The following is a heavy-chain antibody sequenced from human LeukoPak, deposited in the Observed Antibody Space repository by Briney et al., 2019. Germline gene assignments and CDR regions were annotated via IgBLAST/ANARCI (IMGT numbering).Heavy chain of an antibody. V-gene: IGHV4-39*07. J-gene: IGHJ6*03. CDR1: GGSISSSSYY. CDR2: IYHSGST. CDR3: AXXPLGILTGYTHYYXYYMDV. Sequence: ETLSLXCTVSGGSISSSSYYWGWIRQPPGKGLEWIGSIYHSGSTYYNPSLKSRVTISVNTAKNQFSLKLSSVTAADTDVYYXAXXPLGILTGYTHYYXYYMDVWGKGTTVTISS. D-gene: IGHD3-9*01.